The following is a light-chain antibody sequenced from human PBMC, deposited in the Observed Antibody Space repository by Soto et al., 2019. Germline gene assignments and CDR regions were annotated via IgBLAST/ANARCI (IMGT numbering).Light chain of an antibody. J-gene: IGLJ1*01. CDR1: SSNIGSNT. CDR3: AAWDDSLNGYYV. V-gene: IGLV1-44*01. CDR2: SNN. Sequence: QSVLTQPPSASGTPGQRVTISCSGSSSNIGSNTVNWYQQLPGTAPKLLIYSNNQRPSGVPDRFSGSKSGTSASLAISGLQSEDKADYYCAAWDDSLNGYYVFGTGTKVTVL.